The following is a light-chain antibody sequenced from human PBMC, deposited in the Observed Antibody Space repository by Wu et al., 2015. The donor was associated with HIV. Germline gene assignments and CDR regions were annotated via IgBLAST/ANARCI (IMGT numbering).Light chain of an antibody. CDR3: QQYNSYLTG. Sequence: DIQMTQSPLTLSASVGDRVTITCRASQSISTWLAWYQQKPGKAPKLLIYKVSTLEDGVPSRFSGSASGTEFTLTISGLQPDDFATYYCQQYNSYLTGFGQGTKVEIK. J-gene: IGKJ1*01. CDR2: KVS. V-gene: IGKV1-5*03. CDR1: QSISTW.